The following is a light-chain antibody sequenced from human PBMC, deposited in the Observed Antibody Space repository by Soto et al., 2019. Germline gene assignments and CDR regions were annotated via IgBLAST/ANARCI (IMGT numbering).Light chain of an antibody. CDR3: HQYGSSPQA. V-gene: IGKV3-20*01. CDR2: GAS. Sequence: EIVLTQSPGTLSLSPGERVTLSCRASQSVTRSFLAWYQQKPGQAPRLLIYGASSRATGIPDRFSGSGSGTDFTLTISRLEPEDFAVYYCHQYGSSPQAFGPGPKVDIK. J-gene: IGKJ3*01. CDR1: QSVTRSF.